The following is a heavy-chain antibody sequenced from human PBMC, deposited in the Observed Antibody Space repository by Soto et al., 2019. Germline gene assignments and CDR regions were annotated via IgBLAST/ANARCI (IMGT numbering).Heavy chain of an antibody. D-gene: IGHD3-10*01. CDR3: ARSFLWFGELFKSDAFDI. CDR2: IYSGGST. Sequence: EVQLVETGGGLIQPGGSLRLSCAASGFTVSSNYMSWVRQAPGKGLEWVSVIYSGGSTYYADSVKGRFTISRDNSKNTLYLQMNSLRPEDTAVYYCARSFLWFGELFKSDAFDIWGQGTMVTVSS. CDR1: GFTVSSNY. J-gene: IGHJ3*02. V-gene: IGHV3-53*02.